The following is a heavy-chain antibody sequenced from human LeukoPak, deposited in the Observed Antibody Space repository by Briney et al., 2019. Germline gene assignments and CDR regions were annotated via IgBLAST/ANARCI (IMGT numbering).Heavy chain of an antibody. J-gene: IGHJ4*02. CDR3: TSDRVGATSPFDY. CDR1: GFTFGDYA. Sequence: GGSLRLSCTASGFTFGDYAMSWVRQAPGKGLEWVGFIRSRPYGGTTEYAASVKGRFTISRDDSKSIAFLQMHSLKTEDTAVYYCTSDRVGATSPFDYWGQGTLVTVSS. D-gene: IGHD1-26*01. V-gene: IGHV3-49*04. CDR2: IRSRPYGGTT.